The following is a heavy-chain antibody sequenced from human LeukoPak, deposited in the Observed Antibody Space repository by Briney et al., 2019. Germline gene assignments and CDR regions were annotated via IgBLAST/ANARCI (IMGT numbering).Heavy chain of an antibody. Sequence: GGSLRLSCAASGFTFSSYSMNWVRQAPGKGLEWVSSISSSSSYIYYADSVKGRFTISRDNAKNSLYLQMNSLRAEDTAVYYCAKDGRGVVTNWFDPWGQGTLVTVSS. V-gene: IGHV3-21*04. D-gene: IGHD3-3*01. CDR3: AKDGRGVVTNWFDP. CDR2: ISSSSSYI. J-gene: IGHJ5*02. CDR1: GFTFSSYS.